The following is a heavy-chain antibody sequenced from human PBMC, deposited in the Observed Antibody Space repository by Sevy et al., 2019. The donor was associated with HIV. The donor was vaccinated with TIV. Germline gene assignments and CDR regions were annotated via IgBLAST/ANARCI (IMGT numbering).Heavy chain of an antibody. Sequence: ASVKVSCKASGGTFSSYAISWVRQAPGQGLAWMGGIIPIFGTANYAQKFQGRVTITADESTSTAYMELSSLRSEDTAVYYCARDPITPYSSGWYGYYFDYWGQGTLVTVSS. V-gene: IGHV1-69*13. CDR1: GGTFSSYA. J-gene: IGHJ4*02. CDR2: IIPIFGTA. D-gene: IGHD6-19*01. CDR3: ARDPITPYSSGWYGYYFDY.